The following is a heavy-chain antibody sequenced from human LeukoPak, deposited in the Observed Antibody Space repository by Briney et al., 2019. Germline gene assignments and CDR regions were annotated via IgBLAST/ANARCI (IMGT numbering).Heavy chain of an antibody. V-gene: IGHV3-48*01. CDR1: GFTFSTYS. D-gene: IGHD1-7*01. J-gene: IGHJ3*02. CDR3: ARDSRIPGSTGASDI. Sequence: GGSLRLSCAASGFTFSTYSMNWVRQAPGKGLEWVSYISSSSSTIYYADSVKGRFTISRDNAKNSLFLQMNSLRGEDTGIYYCARDSRIPGSTGASDIWGQGTKVTVSS. CDR2: ISSSSSTI.